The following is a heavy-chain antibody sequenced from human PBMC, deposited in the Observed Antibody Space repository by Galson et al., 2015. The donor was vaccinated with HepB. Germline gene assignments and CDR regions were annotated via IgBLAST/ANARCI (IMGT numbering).Heavy chain of an antibody. CDR1: GFTVSSNY. CDR3: ARDSGRYCSGGSCYSDY. J-gene: IGHJ4*02. D-gene: IGHD2-15*01. V-gene: IGHV3-53*04. Sequence: SLRLSCAASGFTVSSNYMSWVRQAPGKGLEWVSVIYSGGGTYYADSVKGRFTISRHNSKNTLYLQMNSLRAEDTAVYYCARDSGRYCSGGSCYSDYWGQGTLVTVSS. CDR2: IYSGGGT.